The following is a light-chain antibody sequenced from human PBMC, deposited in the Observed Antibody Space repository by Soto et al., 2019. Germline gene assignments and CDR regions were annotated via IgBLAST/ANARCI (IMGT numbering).Light chain of an antibody. V-gene: IGLV2-23*02. Sequence: QSALTQPASVSGSPGQSITISCTGTSSVVGSHNLVSWYQQHPGQAPKLMIYEVSKRPLGVSARFSASKSGITASLTISGLQAEDEADYFCCSYGGSRAVFGGGGQLTVL. CDR3: CSYGGSRAV. CDR2: EVS. CDR1: SSVVGSHNL. J-gene: IGLJ7*01.